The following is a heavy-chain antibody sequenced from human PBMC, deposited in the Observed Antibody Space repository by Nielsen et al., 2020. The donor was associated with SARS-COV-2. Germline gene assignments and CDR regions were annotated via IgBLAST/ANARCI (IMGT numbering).Heavy chain of an antibody. J-gene: IGHJ5*02. Sequence: SLKISCAASGFNFDDYAMHWVRQAPGKGLEWVSGISWNSGSTGYVDSVKGRFTISRDNAKNSLYLQMNSLRAEDTAVYYCARDPFPYSSSWYWFDPWGQGTLVTVSS. CDR2: ISWNSGST. CDR3: ARDPFPYSSSWYWFDP. V-gene: IGHV3-9*01. D-gene: IGHD6-13*01. CDR1: GFNFDDYA.